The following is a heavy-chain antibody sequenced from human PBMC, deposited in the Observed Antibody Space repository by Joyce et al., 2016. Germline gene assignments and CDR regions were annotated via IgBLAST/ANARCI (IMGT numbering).Heavy chain of an antibody. V-gene: IGHV3-21*01. J-gene: IGHJ6*02. CDR3: ARGGISYYYAMDV. Sequence: QLVESGGGVVKPGGSLRLSCEASGSTFSTSGMSWFRQAPGKGVEVVAAISDTSYYIFHAETGRGRFTVSRDNAKRTLYLQMNSLRAEDSAVFYCARGGISYYYAMDVWGQGTTVTVSS. CDR2: ISDTSYYI. D-gene: IGHD3-16*01. CDR1: GSTFSTSG.